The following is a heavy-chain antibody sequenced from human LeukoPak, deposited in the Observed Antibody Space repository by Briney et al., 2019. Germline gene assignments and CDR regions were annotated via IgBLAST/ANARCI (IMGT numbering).Heavy chain of an antibody. J-gene: IGHJ3*02. Sequence: PGGSLRLSCAVSGFTFRFYAMTWVRQAPGKGLEWFSGISDDASVTKHEDSVKGRFNVSRDNSKNTLYLQLNSLRVEDTAIYYCTKAYSSSLYGDAIHMWREGTMVTVS. CDR3: TKAYSSSLYGDAIHM. CDR2: ISDDASVT. D-gene: IGHD6-13*01. CDR1: GFTFRFYA. V-gene: IGHV3-23*02.